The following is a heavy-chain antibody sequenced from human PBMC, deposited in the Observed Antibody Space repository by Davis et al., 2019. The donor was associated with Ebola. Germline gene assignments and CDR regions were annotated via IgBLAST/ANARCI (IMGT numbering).Heavy chain of an antibody. D-gene: IGHD2-15*01. J-gene: IGHJ6*02. CDR2: ISYDGSNK. CDR1: GFTFSSYA. CDR3: AKVGGYCSGGSCPVGMDV. Sequence: GGSLRLSCAASGFTFSSYAMHWVRQAPGKGLEWVAVISYDGSNKYYADSVKGRFTISRDNSKNTLYLQMNSLRAEDTAVYYCAKVGGYCSGGSCPVGMDVWGQGTTVTVSS. V-gene: IGHV3-30-3*01.